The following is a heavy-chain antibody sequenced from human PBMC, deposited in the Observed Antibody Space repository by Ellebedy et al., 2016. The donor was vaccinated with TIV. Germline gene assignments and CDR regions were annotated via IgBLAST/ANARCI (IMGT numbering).Heavy chain of an antibody. V-gene: IGHV3-23*01. D-gene: IGHD3-22*01. CDR3: ARSAGDSSGWFVS. J-gene: IGHJ5*01. CDR1: GFRFGGHA. Sequence: GESLKISCAASGFRFGGHAMSWVRQAQGKGLEWVSSITGSGDKTYYRNSVRGRFTIPRDNSRDTLYLDMNILRGEDTALYSCARSAGDSSGWFVSWGQGTVVIVSS. CDR2: ITGSGDKT.